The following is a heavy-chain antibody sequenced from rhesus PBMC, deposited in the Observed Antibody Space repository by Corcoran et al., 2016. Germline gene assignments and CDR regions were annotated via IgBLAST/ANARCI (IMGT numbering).Heavy chain of an antibody. Sequence: QVPLKESGPALVNPTQTLTLTCTFSGFSLSTSGMRVRWIRQPPVKAREWLSRIDWDDDKYYSTSMKSMLTSTKDTSKNKVVLTMTNMDPVDTATYYWARSYLSPVYGLDSWGQGVVGTVSS. D-gene: IGHD3-16*01. J-gene: IGHJ6*01. CDR2: IDWDDDK. CDR3: ARSYLSPVYGLDS. V-gene: IGHV2S2*01. CDR1: GFSLSTSGMR.